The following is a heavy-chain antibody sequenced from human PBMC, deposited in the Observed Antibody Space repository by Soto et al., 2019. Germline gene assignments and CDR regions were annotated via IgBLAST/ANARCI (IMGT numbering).Heavy chain of an antibody. V-gene: IGHV3-7*03. Sequence: EVQLVESGGGLVQPGGSLRLSCTASGFTFSSYWMSWVRQAPGKGLGWVANIKEDGSGKYYVDSVKGRFSISRDNARNSLYLQMNSLRVEDTAVYYCVRVGRVGGHWGQGALVTVSS. CDR1: GFTFSSYW. CDR3: VRVGRVGGH. J-gene: IGHJ4*02. D-gene: IGHD3-16*01. CDR2: IKEDGSGK.